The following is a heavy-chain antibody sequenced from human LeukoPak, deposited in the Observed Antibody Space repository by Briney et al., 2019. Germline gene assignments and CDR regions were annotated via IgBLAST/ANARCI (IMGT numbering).Heavy chain of an antibody. CDR1: WLTVSIKY. CDR3: ARGETSSYDY. J-gene: IGHJ4*02. Sequence: GGSLTLFHAPSWLTVSIKYMSSARHPPGEGVEWVTVIYSGGNTYYADAVKGRFTISRDNSKNTLYLQMNSLRPENTAGYYCARGETSSYDYWGQGTLVTVSS. D-gene: IGHD2-2*01. V-gene: IGHV3-53*03. CDR2: IYSGGNT.